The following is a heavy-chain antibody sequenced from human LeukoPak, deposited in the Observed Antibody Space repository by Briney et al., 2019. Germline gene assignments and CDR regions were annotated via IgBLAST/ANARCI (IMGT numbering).Heavy chain of an antibody. CDR3: ARQNRLGYCSGGSCYAALKAEYFQH. D-gene: IGHD2-15*01. CDR1: GGSISSSSYY. V-gene: IGHV4-39*01. CDR2: IYYSGST. Sequence: SETLSLTCTVSGGSISSSSYYWGWIRQPPGKGLEWIGSIYYSGSTYYNPSLKSRVTISVDTSKNQFSLKLSSVTAADTAVYYCARQNRLGYCSGGSCYAALKAEYFQHWGQGTLVTASS. J-gene: IGHJ1*01.